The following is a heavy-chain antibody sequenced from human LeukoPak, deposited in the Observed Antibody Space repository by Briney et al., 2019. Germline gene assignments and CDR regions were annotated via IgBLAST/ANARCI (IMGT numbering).Heavy chain of an antibody. CDR3: ARDPEWGRYYDGGRCSHAPLRFDF. CDR2: ISYDGTNK. Sequence: PGGSLRLSCAASGFIFSSYSMRWVRQAPGKGLEWVAFISYDGTNKYCTDSVKGRFTVSKDNSKNTLYLQMNSLRAEDTAVYYCARDPEWGRYYDGGRCSHAPLRFDFWGQGALVTVSS. J-gene: IGHJ4*02. D-gene: IGHD1-26*01. CDR1: GFIFSSYS. V-gene: IGHV3-30*04.